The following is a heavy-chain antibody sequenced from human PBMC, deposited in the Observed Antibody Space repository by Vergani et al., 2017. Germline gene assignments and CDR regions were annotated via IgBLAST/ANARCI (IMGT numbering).Heavy chain of an antibody. J-gene: IGHJ6*03. CDR1: GGSFTSYH. CDR2: IDQTGRP. CDR3: ARVNTETNGHLYYCYYMDV. V-gene: IGHV4-34*01. D-gene: IGHD4-11*01. Sequence: QVQLQQWGGGLLKPSETLSLTCVVNGGSFTSYHWTWIRQSPGEGLEWVGDIDQTGRPVYNPSLKSRLTMSVDKSRNQFSLTLNSVTATDTAIYFCARVNTETNGHLYYCYYMDVWGQGTAVTVS.